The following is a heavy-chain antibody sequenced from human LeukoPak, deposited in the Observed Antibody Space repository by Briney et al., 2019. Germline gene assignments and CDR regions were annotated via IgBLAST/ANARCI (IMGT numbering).Heavy chain of an antibody. CDR1: GGSISSYY. J-gene: IGHJ4*02. Sequence: SETLSLTCTVSGGSISSYYWSWIRQPPGKGLEWIGHIYYSGSTNYNPSLKSRVTISVDTSKNQFSLKLSSVTAADTAVYYCARDLRSYGFDYWGQGTLVTVSS. D-gene: IGHD5-18*01. CDR2: IYYSGST. V-gene: IGHV4-59*01. CDR3: ARDLRSYGFDY.